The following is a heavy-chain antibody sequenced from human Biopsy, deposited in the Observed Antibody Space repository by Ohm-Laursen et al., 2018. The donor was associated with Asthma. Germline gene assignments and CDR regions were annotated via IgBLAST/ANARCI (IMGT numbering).Heavy chain of an antibody. CDR1: GFPFTAYY. J-gene: IGHJ4*02. V-gene: IGHV1-2*04. Sequence: ASVKVSCKPSGFPFTAYYIHWVRQAPGQGLEWMGWTSLNTGDANLAQKFRGWVTMTRDTSISTAYLVLSGLKSHDTAVHYCARAPYSDAIDSWGQGTLVAVSS. CDR3: ARAPYSDAIDS. D-gene: IGHD1-26*01. CDR2: TSLNTGDA.